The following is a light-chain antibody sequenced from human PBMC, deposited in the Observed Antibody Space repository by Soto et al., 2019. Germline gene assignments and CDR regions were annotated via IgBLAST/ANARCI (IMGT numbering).Light chain of an antibody. J-gene: IGKJ1*01. CDR1: QTINSY. CDR3: QQSYSTPVT. V-gene: IGKV1-39*01. Sequence: DIQMTPSPSSLSASVGDRVTISCRSSQTINSYLNWYQQKPGKAPKLLIYAASNLQSGVPSRFSGSGSGTDFTLTISSLQPEDFATYYCQQSYSTPVTFGQGTKVDIK. CDR2: AAS.